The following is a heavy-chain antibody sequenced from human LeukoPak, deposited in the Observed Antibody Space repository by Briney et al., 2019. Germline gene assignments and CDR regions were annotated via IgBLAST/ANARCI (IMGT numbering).Heavy chain of an antibody. Sequence: SETLSLTCTVSGGSISTYYWSWIRQPPGKGLEWIGYIYYTGSTNYNLSLKSRVTISIDTSKNQFSLKLRSVTAADTAVYYCARVDSSNWYDSRGYFDYRGQGTLVTVSS. V-gene: IGHV4-59*01. J-gene: IGHJ4*02. CDR1: GGSISTYY. CDR2: IYYTGST. D-gene: IGHD6-13*01. CDR3: ARVDSSNWYDSRGYFDY.